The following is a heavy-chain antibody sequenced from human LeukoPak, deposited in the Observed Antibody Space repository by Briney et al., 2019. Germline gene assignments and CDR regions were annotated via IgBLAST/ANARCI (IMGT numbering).Heavy chain of an antibody. D-gene: IGHD5-12*01. J-gene: IGHJ4*02. CDR3: ARHKLTKATARSLDY. V-gene: IGHV4-34*01. CDR2: INHSGST. Sequence: SETLSLTCAVYGGSFSGYYWSWIRQPPGKGLEWIGEINHSGSTNYNPSLKSRVTISVDTSKNQFSLKLSSVTAADTAAYYCARHKLTKATARSLDYWGQGTLVTVSS. CDR1: GGSFSGYY.